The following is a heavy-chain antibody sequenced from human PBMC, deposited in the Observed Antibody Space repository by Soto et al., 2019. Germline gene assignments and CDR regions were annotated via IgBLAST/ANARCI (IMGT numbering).Heavy chain of an antibody. V-gene: IGHV1-69*13. J-gene: IGHJ6*02. Sequence: GPPVKVSCKASGGTFSSYTISWVRQAPGQGLEWMGGIIPIFGTADYAQKFQGRVTITADESTSTAYMELSSLRSEDTAVYYCASLIAAAGPPHSPRYYYGMDVWGQGTTVTVSS. D-gene: IGHD6-13*01. CDR2: IIPIFGTA. CDR1: GGTFSSYT. CDR3: ASLIAAAGPPHSPRYYYGMDV.